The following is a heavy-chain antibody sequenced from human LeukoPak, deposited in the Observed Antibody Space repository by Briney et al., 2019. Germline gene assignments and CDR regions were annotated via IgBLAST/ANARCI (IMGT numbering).Heavy chain of an antibody. V-gene: IGHV4-39*01. Sequence: SETLSLTCTVSGGSISSSSYYWGWIRQPPGKGLEYIGSIYYTESTYYNPSLKSRVTISVDTSKNQLSLNLTSVTSADTAVYYCARRLWFGEYYFDYWGQGTLVTVSS. D-gene: IGHD3-10*01. CDR1: GGSISSSSYY. CDR2: IYYTEST. J-gene: IGHJ4*02. CDR3: ARRLWFGEYYFDY.